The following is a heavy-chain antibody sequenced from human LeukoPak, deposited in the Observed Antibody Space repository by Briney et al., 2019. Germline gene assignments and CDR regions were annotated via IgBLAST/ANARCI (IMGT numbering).Heavy chain of an antibody. CDR2: INPSGGST. CDR1: GYTFTSYY. D-gene: IGHD3-22*01. CDR3: ARDRQRNYYDSSGPLRTFDI. J-gene: IGHJ3*02. V-gene: IGHV1-46*01. Sequence: ASVKVSCKASGYTFTSYYMHWVRQAPGQGLEWMGIINPSGGSTSYAQKFQSRVTMTRDTSTSTVYMELSSLRSEDTAVYYCARDRQRNYYDSSGPLRTFDIWGQGTMVTVSS.